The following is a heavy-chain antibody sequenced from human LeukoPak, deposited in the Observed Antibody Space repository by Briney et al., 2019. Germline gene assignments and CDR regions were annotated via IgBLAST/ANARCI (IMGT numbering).Heavy chain of an antibody. CDR2: INPSGGST. D-gene: IGHD3-22*01. Sequence: GASVKVSCKASGYTFTSYYMHWVRQAPGQGLEWMGIINPSGGSTSYAQKFQGRVTMTRDMSTSTVYMELSSLRSDDTAVYYCARDARTEYYYDSSGYPSLDYYYMDVWGKGTTVTISS. J-gene: IGHJ6*03. V-gene: IGHV1-46*01. CDR1: GYTFTSYY. CDR3: ARDARTEYYYDSSGYPSLDYYYMDV.